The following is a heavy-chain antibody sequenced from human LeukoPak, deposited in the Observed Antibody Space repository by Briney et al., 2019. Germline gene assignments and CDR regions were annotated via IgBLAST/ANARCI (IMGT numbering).Heavy chain of an antibody. CDR2: IRYDGGKK. Sequence: PGGSLRLSCAASGFTFSSYGMHWVRQAPGKGLEWVAFIRYDGGKKYYADSVKGRFTISRDNSKNTLYLQMNSLRAEDTAVYYCAKIGANVGFWGQGTLVTVSS. CDR3: AKIGANVGF. V-gene: IGHV3-30*02. J-gene: IGHJ4*02. D-gene: IGHD4/OR15-4a*01. CDR1: GFTFSSYG.